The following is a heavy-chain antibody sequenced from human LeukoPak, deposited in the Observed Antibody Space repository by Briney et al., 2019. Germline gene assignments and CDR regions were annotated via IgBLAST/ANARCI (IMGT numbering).Heavy chain of an antibody. Sequence: ASVKVSCKASGYTFTGYYMHWVRQAPGQGLEWMGWINPNSGGTNYAQKFQGRVTMTRDTSISTAYMELSSLRSDDTAVYYCVRDLGYSGYDPNFDYWGQGTLVTVSS. J-gene: IGHJ4*02. D-gene: IGHD5-12*01. CDR1: GYTFTGYY. V-gene: IGHV1-2*02. CDR2: INPNSGGT. CDR3: VRDLGYSGYDPNFDY.